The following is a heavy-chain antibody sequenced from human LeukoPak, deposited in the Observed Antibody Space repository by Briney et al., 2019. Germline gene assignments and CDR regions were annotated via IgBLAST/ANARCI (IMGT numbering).Heavy chain of an antibody. CDR3: ATAETAAGTVN. J-gene: IGHJ4*02. V-gene: IGHV4-4*07. CDR1: GGSISSYS. D-gene: IGHD6-13*01. CDR2: IYASGST. Sequence: LETLSLTCTVSGGSISSYSWNWIRQPAGKGLEWIGRIYASGSTNYNPSLKSRVTMSVDTSKNQFSLKLSSVTAADTAVYYCATAETAAGTVNWGQGTPVTISS.